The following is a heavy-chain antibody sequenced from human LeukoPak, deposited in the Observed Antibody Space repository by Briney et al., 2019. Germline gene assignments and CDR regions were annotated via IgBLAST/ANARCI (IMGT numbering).Heavy chain of an antibody. J-gene: IGHJ6*03. V-gene: IGHV3-53*01. CDR1: GFTVNNKY. CDR2: IYNDGRT. Sequence: GGSLRLSCAASGFTVNNKYMTWVRQAPGKGLEWVSLIYNDGRTYNADSVKGRFTISRDNSKNTLYLQMNSLRAEDTAVYYCANSPQKSTPYYYYMDVWGKGTTVTVSS. CDR3: ANSPQKSTPYYYYMDV. D-gene: IGHD2-15*01.